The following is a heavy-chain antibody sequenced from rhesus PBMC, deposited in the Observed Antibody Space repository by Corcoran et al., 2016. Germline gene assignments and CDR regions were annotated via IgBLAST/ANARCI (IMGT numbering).Heavy chain of an antibody. V-gene: IGHV4S10*01. Sequence: QVQLQESGPCVVKPSEPLSLPFAVSGSSIRDSYRWSWFRPPPVTGMEWIGYSYGSSTSTNYKPSLKSVVTISKDTSKNQFSLKLSYVTAADTAVYYWARGRLGDYYGLDSWGQGVVVTVSS. J-gene: IGHJ6*01. CDR1: GSSIRDSYR. D-gene: IGHD2-39*01. CDR3: ARGRLGDYYGLDS. CDR2: SYGSSTST.